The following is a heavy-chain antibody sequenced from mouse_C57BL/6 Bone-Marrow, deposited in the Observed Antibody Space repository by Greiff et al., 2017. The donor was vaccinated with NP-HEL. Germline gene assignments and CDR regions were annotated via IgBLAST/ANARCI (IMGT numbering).Heavy chain of an antibody. Sequence: QVQLQQPGAELVKPGASVKLSCKASGYTFTSYWITWVKQRPGQGLEWIGDIYPGSGSTNYNEKFKSKATLTVDTSSSTAYMQLSSLTSEDSAVYYCAREGIYYDYEDYAMDDWGQGTSVTVSS. J-gene: IGHJ4*01. CDR3: AREGIYYDYEDYAMDD. D-gene: IGHD2-4*01. V-gene: IGHV1-55*01. CDR1: GYTFTSYW. CDR2: IYPGSGST.